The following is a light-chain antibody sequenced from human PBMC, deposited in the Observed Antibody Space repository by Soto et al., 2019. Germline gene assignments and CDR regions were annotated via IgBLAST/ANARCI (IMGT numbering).Light chain of an antibody. CDR1: SSNIGTPYD. CDR3: QSYDSSLSGYVI. J-gene: IGLJ2*01. Sequence: QSVLTQQPSVSGAPGQRVTISCTGSSSNIGTPYDVHWYQQLPGTAPKLLIYGNNNRPSGVPDRCSGSKSGTSASLAITGLQAEDEADYYCQSYDSSLSGYVIFGGGTKLTVL. CDR2: GNN. V-gene: IGLV1-40*01.